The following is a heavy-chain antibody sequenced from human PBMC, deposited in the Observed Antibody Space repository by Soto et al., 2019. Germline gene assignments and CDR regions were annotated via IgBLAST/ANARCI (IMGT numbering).Heavy chain of an antibody. D-gene: IGHD4-17*01. J-gene: IGHJ2*01. Sequence: QVQLVESGGGVVQPGRSLRLSCAASGFTFSSYAMHWVRQAPGKGLEWVAVISYDGSNKYYADSVKGRFTISRDNSKNTLDLQMNSLRAEDTAVYYCARSGGYGEPYWYFDLWGRGTLVTVSS. CDR3: ARSGGYGEPYWYFDL. V-gene: IGHV3-30-3*01. CDR1: GFTFSSYA. CDR2: ISYDGSNK.